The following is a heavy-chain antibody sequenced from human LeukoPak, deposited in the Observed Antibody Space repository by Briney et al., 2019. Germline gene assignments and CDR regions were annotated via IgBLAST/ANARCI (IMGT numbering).Heavy chain of an antibody. CDR2: IKQDGSKK. V-gene: IGHV3-7*04. CDR3: TRVGYIDEGIDY. D-gene: IGHD5-24*01. J-gene: IGHJ4*02. Sequence: GGSLRLSCVASGFPFGSYWMTWVRKAPGKGLEWVANIKQDGSKKSYVDSVKGRFTISRDNAKNSLYLQMNSLRAEDTAIYYCTRVGYIDEGIDYWGQGTLVTVSS. CDR1: GFPFGSYW.